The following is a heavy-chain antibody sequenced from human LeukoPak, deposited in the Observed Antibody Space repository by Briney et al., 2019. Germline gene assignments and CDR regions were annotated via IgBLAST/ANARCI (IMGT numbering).Heavy chain of an antibody. CDR2: ISSSGSTI. V-gene: IGHV3-48*04. CDR3: ARALYGSYSHFDY. CDR1: GFTFSSYW. J-gene: IGHJ4*02. D-gene: IGHD1-26*01. Sequence: GGSLRLSCAASGFTFSSYWMSWVRQAPGKGLEWVSYISSSGSTIYYADSVKGRFTISRDNAKNSLYLQMNSLRAEDTAVYYCARALYGSYSHFDYWGQGTLVTVSS.